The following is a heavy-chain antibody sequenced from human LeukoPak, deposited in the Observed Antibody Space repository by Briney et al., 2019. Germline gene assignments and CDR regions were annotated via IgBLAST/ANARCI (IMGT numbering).Heavy chain of an antibody. V-gene: IGHV1-69*06. D-gene: IGHD3-22*01. J-gene: IGHJ4*02. CDR2: IIPIFGTA. CDR1: GGTFSSYA. Sequence: SVKVSCKASGGTFSSYAISWVRQAPGPGLEGMGGIIPIFGTAKYAQNFQGRVSIAADRSTSTAYIELSSLRSEDTAVYYCARLYTHYDSSGYSYEDYWGQGTLVTVSS. CDR3: ARLYTHYDSSGYSYEDY.